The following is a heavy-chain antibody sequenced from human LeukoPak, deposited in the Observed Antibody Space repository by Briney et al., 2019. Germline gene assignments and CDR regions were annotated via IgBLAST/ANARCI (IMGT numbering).Heavy chain of an antibody. Sequence: SGGSLRLSDAASGFTFSSYWMHWVRQAPGKGLVWVSRIKSDGSTNYADSVKGRFTISRDNAKNTVSLQMNSLRAEDTGVYYCARAPSEIGGYYPEYFRHWGQGTLVTVSS. V-gene: IGHV3-74*01. D-gene: IGHD3-22*01. CDR1: GFTFSSYW. CDR3: ARAPSEIGGYYPEYFRH. CDR2: IKSDGST. J-gene: IGHJ1*01.